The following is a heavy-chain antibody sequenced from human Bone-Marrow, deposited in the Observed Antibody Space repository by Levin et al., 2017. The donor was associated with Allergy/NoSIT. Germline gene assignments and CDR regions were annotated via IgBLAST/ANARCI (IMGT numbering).Heavy chain of an antibody. D-gene: IGHD3-10*01. CDR1: GFTVSSNY. Sequence: GESLKISCAASGFTVSSNYMSWVRQAPGKGPEWVSVIYSGGSTYYADSVKGRFTISRDNSKHTLYLQMNSLRAEDTAVYYCARGWFGELLSHWGQGTLVTVSS. J-gene: IGHJ4*02. V-gene: IGHV3-53*01. CDR3: ARGWFGELLSH. CDR2: IYSGGST.